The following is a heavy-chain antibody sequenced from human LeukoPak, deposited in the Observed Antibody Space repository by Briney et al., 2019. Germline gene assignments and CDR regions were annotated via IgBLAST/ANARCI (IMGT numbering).Heavy chain of an antibody. J-gene: IGHJ4*02. V-gene: IGHV4-61*02. Sequence: SETLSLTCTVPGGSIGSRSHYWSWIRQPAGKGLEWNGRIDTSGTTNYNPSFNSRVTISVDPSENQFSLRLSSVTAADTAVYYCARVIHAWYYFDSWGQGILVTVSS. CDR2: IDTSGTT. CDR3: ARVIHAWYYFDS. CDR1: GGSIGSRSHY. D-gene: IGHD2-2*01.